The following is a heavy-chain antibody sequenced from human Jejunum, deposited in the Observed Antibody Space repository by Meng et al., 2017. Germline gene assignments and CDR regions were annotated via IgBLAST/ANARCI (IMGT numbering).Heavy chain of an antibody. CDR2: IYHSGST. CDR1: GGSIGSDNW. Sequence: QVQLQESGPGLVKPSETLSLTCAVSGGSIGSDNWWNWVRQPPGKGLEWIGEIYHSGSTNYNPSLKSRVTISRDTSKNQFSLQLTSLTATDTAVYYCARHDERAFTVTAFESWGQGVLVTVSS. V-gene: IGHV4-4*02. D-gene: IGHD2-21*02. CDR3: ARHDERAFTVTAFES. J-gene: IGHJ4*02.